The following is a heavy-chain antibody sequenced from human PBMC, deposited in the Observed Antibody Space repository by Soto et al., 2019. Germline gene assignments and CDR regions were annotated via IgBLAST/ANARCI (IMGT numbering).Heavy chain of an antibody. J-gene: IGHJ6*04. CDR2: ISSSSSCI. Sequence: GGSLRLSCAASGFTFSSYSMNWVRQAPGKGLEWVSSISSSSSCIYYADSVKGRFTISRDNAKNSLYLQMNSLRAEDTAVYYCARGDIGLRFLEWPGVRVRDGGDVWGKGTTVTVSS. D-gene: IGHD3-3*01. V-gene: IGHV3-21*01. CDR1: GFTFSSYS. CDR3: ARGDIGLRFLEWPGVRVRDGGDV.